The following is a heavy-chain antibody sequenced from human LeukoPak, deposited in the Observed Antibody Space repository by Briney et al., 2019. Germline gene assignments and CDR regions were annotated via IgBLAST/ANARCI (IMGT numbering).Heavy chain of an antibody. CDR3: ARHSNPNYYDSSGYYNFDY. CDR1: GYSFTSYW. CDR2: IYPGDSDT. Sequence: GESPKISCKGSGYSFTSYWIGWVRQMPGKGLEWMGVIYPGDSDTRYSPTFQGQVTISADKSISTAYLQWSSLKASDTAMYYCARHSNPNYYDSSGYYNFDYWGQGTLVTVSS. D-gene: IGHD3-22*01. J-gene: IGHJ4*02. V-gene: IGHV5-51*01.